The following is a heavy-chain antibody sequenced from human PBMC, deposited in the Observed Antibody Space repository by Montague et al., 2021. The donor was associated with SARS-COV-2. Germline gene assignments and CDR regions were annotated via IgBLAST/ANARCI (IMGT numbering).Heavy chain of an antibody. CDR2: IYYSGRT. V-gene: IGHV4-59*01. D-gene: IGHD3-22*01. J-gene: IGHJ6*02. CDR3: ARANQRSPDTAQLYYYKGTGL. CDR1: GDSISTSY. Sequence: SETLSLTCTVSGDSISTSYWAWIRQPPGKGLEWIGYIYYSGRTSYNSSLKSRVTISVDTSKNQVSLNLSSVTAADTAVYFCARANQRSPDTAQLYYYKGTGLGGQGNTVTVSS.